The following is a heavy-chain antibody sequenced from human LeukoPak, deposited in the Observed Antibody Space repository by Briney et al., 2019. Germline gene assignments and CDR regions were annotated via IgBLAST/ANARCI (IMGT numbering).Heavy chain of an antibody. V-gene: IGHV4-39*02. CDR1: GGSISSSSFY. D-gene: IGHD6-13*01. CDR2: IYYSGRT. J-gene: IGHJ6*02. CDR3: ARDLPSGYSSSWYLSSYYYGMDV. Sequence: PSETLSLTCTVSGGSISSSSFYWGWIRQPPGKGLEWIGNIYYSGRTYYNPSLKSRLTISVDTSKNQFSLKLSSATAADTAVYYCARDLPSGYSSSWYLSSYYYGMDVWGQGTTVTVSS.